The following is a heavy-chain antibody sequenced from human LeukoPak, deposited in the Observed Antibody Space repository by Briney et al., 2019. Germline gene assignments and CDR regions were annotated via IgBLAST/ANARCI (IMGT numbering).Heavy chain of an antibody. V-gene: IGHV4-39*01. CDR3: ASDPEMATIVGPPGVAFDI. CDR2: IYYSGST. J-gene: IGHJ3*02. D-gene: IGHD5-24*01. Sequence: SETLSLTCTVSGGSISSSSYYWGWIRQPPGEGLEWIGSIYYSGSTYYNPSLKSRVTISVDTSKNQFSLKLSSVTAADTAVYYCASDPEMATIVGPPGVAFDIWGQGTMVTVSS. CDR1: GGSISSSSYY.